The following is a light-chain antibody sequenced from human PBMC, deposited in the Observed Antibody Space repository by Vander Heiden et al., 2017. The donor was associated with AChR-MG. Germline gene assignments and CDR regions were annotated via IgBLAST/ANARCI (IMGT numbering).Light chain of an antibody. CDR2: AAS. V-gene: IGKV1-12*01. CDR1: QGVSSQ. CDR3: QQANSFPLT. Sequence: DIQMTQSPSSVSASVGDRVTITCRASQGVSSQLAWYQQKPGNAPKLLIYAASSLQSGVPSRFSGSGSGTDFTLTISSLQPEDIATYYCQQANSFPLTFDGGTKVEIK. J-gene: IGKJ4*01.